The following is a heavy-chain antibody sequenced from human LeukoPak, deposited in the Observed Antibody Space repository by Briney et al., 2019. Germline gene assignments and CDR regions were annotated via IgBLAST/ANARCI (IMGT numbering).Heavy chain of an antibody. Sequence: PGGSLRLSCAASGFTFSSYAMSWVRQAPGKGLEWVSAISGSGGSTYYADSVKGQFTISRDNSKNTLYLQMNSLRAEDTAVYYCAKSGITMIVVVPYYFDYWGQGTLVTVSS. D-gene: IGHD3-22*01. CDR1: GFTFSSYA. CDR2: ISGSGGST. CDR3: AKSGITMIVVVPYYFDY. J-gene: IGHJ4*02. V-gene: IGHV3-23*01.